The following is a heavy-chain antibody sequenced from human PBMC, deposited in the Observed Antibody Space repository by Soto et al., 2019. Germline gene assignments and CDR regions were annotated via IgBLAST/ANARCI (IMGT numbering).Heavy chain of an antibody. CDR1: GYTFTGYY. V-gene: IGHV1-2*02. CDR3: ARYLIAAARSSCYYYYGMDV. D-gene: IGHD6-13*01. CDR2: INPNSGGT. Sequence: ASLKVSCKAYGYTFTGYYMHWVRQAPGQGLEWMGWINPNSGGTNYAQKFQGRVTMTRDTSFSTAYMELSRLRSDDTAGYYCARYLIAAARSSCYYYYGMDVWGQWTTVTVSS. J-gene: IGHJ6*02.